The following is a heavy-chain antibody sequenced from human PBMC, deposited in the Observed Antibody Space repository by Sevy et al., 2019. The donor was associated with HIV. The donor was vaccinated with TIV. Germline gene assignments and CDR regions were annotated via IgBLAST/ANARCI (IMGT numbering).Heavy chain of an antibody. CDR3: ARDKPQGVVIIPGSMWGGVDY. CDR2: ISAYRGDT. D-gene: IGHD2-2*01. Sequence: ASVKVSCKTFGYTFKTYGISWVRQAPGQGLEWMGWISAYRGDTNFAQKFQGRVTMTTDTSTSTAYMELRSLRSDDTAVYFCARDKPQGVVIIPGSMWGGVDYWGQGTVVTVSS. V-gene: IGHV1-18*01. CDR1: GYTFKTYG. J-gene: IGHJ4*02.